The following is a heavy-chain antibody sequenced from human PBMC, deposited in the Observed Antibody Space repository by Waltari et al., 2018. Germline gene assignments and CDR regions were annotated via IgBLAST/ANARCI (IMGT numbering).Heavy chain of an antibody. J-gene: IGHJ4*02. CDR1: GGSISSSSYS. CDR3: ARRRDPAFFFDY. CDR2: IYYSGST. V-gene: IGHV4-39*01. Sequence: QLQLQESGPGLVKPSETLSLTCTVSGGSISSSSYSWGWIRQPPGKGLEWIGSIYYSGSTYYNPSLKSRVTISVDTSKNQFSLKLSSVTAADTAVYYCARRRDPAFFFDYWGQGTLVTVSS.